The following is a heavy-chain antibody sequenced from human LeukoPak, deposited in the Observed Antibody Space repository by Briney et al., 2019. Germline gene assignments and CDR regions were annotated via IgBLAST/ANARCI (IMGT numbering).Heavy chain of an antibody. D-gene: IGHD6-25*01. CDR1: GFTFSSYW. J-gene: IGHJ6*03. Sequence: GGSLRLSCAASGFTFSSYWMSWVRQAPGKGLEWVVNIKQDGSEKYYVDSVKGRFTISRDNAKNSLYLQMNSLRAEDTAVYYCARVAADYCYYMDVWGKGTTVTVSS. CDR3: ARVAADYCYYMDV. CDR2: IKQDGSEK. V-gene: IGHV3-7*01.